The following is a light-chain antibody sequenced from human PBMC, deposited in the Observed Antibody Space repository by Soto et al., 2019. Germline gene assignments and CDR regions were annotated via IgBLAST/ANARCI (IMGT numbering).Light chain of an antibody. CDR1: ESVSSN. J-gene: IGKJ4*01. CDR2: SAS. CDR3: QQYNKWPLP. Sequence: EIVMTQSPATLSVSQGERATLSCRASESVSSNLAWYQQKPGQAPRLLIYSASARATGIPARFSGSGSGTEFTLTISSLQSEDFAVYYCQQYNKWPLPFGGGTKVEIK. V-gene: IGKV3-15*01.